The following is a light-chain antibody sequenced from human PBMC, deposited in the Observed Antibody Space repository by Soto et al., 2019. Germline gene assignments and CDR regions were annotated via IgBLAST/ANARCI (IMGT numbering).Light chain of an antibody. Sequence: DIQLTQSPFFLSASVGDRVTITCRASQGIRSYFAWYQQRPGKAPELLIYGASTLRTGVASRFSGSGSGPEFTLTSSSLQPEDVATCFCQQLNIFPPLFTFGPGTKVDIK. CDR3: QQLNIFPPLFT. CDR1: QGIRSY. V-gene: IGKV1-9*01. CDR2: GAS. J-gene: IGKJ3*01.